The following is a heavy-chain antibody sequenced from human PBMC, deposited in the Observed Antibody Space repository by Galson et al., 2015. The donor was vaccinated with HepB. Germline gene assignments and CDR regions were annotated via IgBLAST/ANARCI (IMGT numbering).Heavy chain of an antibody. CDR2: IYYSGST. J-gene: IGHJ6*02. Sequence: SETLSLTCTVSGGSISSYYWSWIRQPPGKGLEWIGYIYYSGSTNYNPSLKSRVTISVDTSKNQFSLKLSSVTAADTAVYYCARDRRVVDYYYYGMDVWGQGTTVTVSS. V-gene: IGHV4-59*01. D-gene: IGHD2-15*01. CDR1: GGSISSYY. CDR3: ARDRRVVDYYYYGMDV.